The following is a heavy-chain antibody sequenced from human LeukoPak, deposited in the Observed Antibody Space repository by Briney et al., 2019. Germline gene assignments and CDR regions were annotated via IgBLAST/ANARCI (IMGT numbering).Heavy chain of an antibody. CDR3: ARLPLTSYYFDY. CDR1: GGSYSVYY. D-gene: IGHD3-9*01. Sequence: KPSETLSLTCAVYGGSYSVYYWSWIRQPPGKGLEWIGEINHSGSTNYNPSVKSRVTISVDTSNNQFSLKLSSVTAADTAVYYCARLPLTSYYFDYWGQGTLVTVSS. V-gene: IGHV4-34*01. J-gene: IGHJ4*02. CDR2: INHSGST.